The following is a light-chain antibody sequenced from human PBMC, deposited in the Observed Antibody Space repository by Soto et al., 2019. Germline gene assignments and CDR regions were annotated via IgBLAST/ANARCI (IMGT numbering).Light chain of an antibody. V-gene: IGKV2-28*01. J-gene: IGKJ2*01. Sequence: DIVMTQSPVSLPVTPGEPASISCRSSQSLLHYNGYNYLDWYLQKPGQSPQLLIYLGSNRASGVPDRFSGSGSGTEFTLQINRVEAEDVGVYYCMQAVQAPLTFGQGTKLESK. CDR1: QSLLHYNGYNY. CDR3: MQAVQAPLT. CDR2: LGS.